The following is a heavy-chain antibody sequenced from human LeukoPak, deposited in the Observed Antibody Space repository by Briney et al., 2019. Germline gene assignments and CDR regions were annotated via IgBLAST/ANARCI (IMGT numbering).Heavy chain of an antibody. D-gene: IGHD1-14*01. Sequence: KSSETLSLTCTVSGGSISSYYWSWIRQPPGKGLEWIGSIFYDGTTYYNPSLKSRVTISVDTSKNQFSLKLSSVTAADTAVYYCATPGYNLNWFDPWGQGTLVTVSS. J-gene: IGHJ5*02. CDR2: IFYDGTT. CDR1: GGSISSYY. V-gene: IGHV4-59*05. CDR3: ATPGYNLNWFDP.